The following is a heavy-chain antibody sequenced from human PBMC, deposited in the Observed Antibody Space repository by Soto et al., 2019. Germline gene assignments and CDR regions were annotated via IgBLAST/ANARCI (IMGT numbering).Heavy chain of an antibody. CDR1: GGSISSGGYY. Sequence: SETLSLTCTVSGGSISSGGYYWSWIRQHPGKGLEWIGYIYYSGSTYYNPSLKSRVTISADKSISTAYLQWSSLKASDTAMYYCARHSLMIDYGDLHGGMDVWGQGTTVTVSS. CDR3: ARHSLMIDYGDLHGGMDV. J-gene: IGHJ6*02. CDR2: IYYSGST. V-gene: IGHV4-31*03. D-gene: IGHD4-17*01.